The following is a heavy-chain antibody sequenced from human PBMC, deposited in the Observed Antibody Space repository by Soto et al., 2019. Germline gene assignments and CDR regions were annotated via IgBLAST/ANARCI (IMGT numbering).Heavy chain of an antibody. CDR2: ISSSGINT. Sequence: PGGSLRLSCVASGFTFSSYEMNWVRQAPGGGLEWILYISSSGINTYEADSVKGRFSVSRDNAKNLLYLQMNSLRVADTAVYYCARDQGKWELHPWGQGTLVTVST. CDR3: ARDQGKWELHP. V-gene: IGHV3-48*03. D-gene: IGHD1-26*01. J-gene: IGHJ5*02. CDR1: GFTFSSYE.